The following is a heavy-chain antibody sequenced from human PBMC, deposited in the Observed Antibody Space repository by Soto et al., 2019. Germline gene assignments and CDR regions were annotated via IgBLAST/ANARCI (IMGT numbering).Heavy chain of an antibody. CDR3: AKVMELLYYFDY. V-gene: IGHV3-30*18. J-gene: IGHJ4*02. D-gene: IGHD1-7*01. CDR2: ISYDGSNK. CDR1: GFTFSSYG. Sequence: QVQLVESGGGVVQPGRSLRLSCAASGFTFSSYGMHWVRQAPGKGLEWVAVISYDGSNKYYADSVKGRFTISRDNSKNTLYLQMNILRAEDTAVYYCAKVMELLYYFDYWGQGTLVTVSS.